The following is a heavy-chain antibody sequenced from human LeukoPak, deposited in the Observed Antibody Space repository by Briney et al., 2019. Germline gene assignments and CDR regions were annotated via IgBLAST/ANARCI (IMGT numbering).Heavy chain of an antibody. V-gene: IGHV4-61*02. CDR3: ASEGTMSDAFDI. CDR1: GGSISSGSYY. J-gene: IGHJ3*02. Sequence: PSQTLSLTCTVSGGSISSGSYYWNWIRQPAGKGLEWIGRVYTSGSTNSNPSLKSRVTMSVDTSKNQFSLKLTSVTAADTAVYFCASEGTMSDAFDIWGQGTMVTVSS. CDR2: VYTSGST. D-gene: IGHD3-22*01.